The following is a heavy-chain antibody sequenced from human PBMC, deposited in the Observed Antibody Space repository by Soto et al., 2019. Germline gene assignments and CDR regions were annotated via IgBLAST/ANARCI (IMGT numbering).Heavy chain of an antibody. CDR1: GLTFNTYA. Sequence: QVQLVESGGGVGQPGTSLRLSCAASGLTFNTYAMNWIRLAPGKGLEWVAVISNDGSNKYYADSVKGRFTISRDNSKNTVYLQMNSLKGEDTGVYYCASGRGYCSESSCSYFDYFQHWAQGALVIVSS. D-gene: IGHD2-2*01. CDR3: ASGRGYCSESSCSYFDYFQH. V-gene: IGHV3-30*03. J-gene: IGHJ1*01. CDR2: ISNDGSNK.